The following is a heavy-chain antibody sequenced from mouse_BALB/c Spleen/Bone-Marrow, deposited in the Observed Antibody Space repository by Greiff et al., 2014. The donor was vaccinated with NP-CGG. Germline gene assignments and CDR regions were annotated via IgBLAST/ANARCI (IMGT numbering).Heavy chain of an antibody. CDR3: TRMYYNYYAMDY. Sequence: QVQLQQSGAELVRPGASVKVSCKASGYTFINYWINWVRQRPGQGLEWIGNIYPSDSYTNYNQKFKDKATLTVDKSSSTAYMQLSKPTSEDSAVYYCTRMYYNYYAMDYSGQGTSVTVSS. V-gene: IGHV1-69*02. J-gene: IGHJ4*01. CDR1: GYTFINYW. D-gene: IGHD1-3*01. CDR2: IYPSDSYT.